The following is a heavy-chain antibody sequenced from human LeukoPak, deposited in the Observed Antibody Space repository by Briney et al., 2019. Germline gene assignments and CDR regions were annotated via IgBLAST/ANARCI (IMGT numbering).Heavy chain of an antibody. CDR3: ARVHGSGFKV. J-gene: IGHJ4*02. CDR1: GGSISSYY. Sequence: SGTLSLTCTVSGGSISSYYWSWIRQPPGKGLEWIGYIYYSGSTNYNPSLKSRVTISVDTSKNQFSLKLSSVTAADTAVYYCARVHGSGFKVWGQGTLVTVSS. V-gene: IGHV4-59*01. CDR2: IYYSGST.